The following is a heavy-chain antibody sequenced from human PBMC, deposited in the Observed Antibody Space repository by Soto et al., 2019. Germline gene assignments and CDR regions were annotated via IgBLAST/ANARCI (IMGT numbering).Heavy chain of an antibody. Sequence: EVQLVESGGGLVQPGGSLKLSCTASGFRVTDSAMDWVRQAAGKGLEWVGRIRSKGNIHATTYGESVKGRFSISRDESQNMVYLQMTSLKIEETAVYYCARHKGYVYGRNSLDDWGQGTLVTVSS. D-gene: IGHD2-15*01. V-gene: IGHV3-73*02. CDR1: GFRVTDSA. J-gene: IGHJ4*02. CDR3: ARHKGYVYGRNSLDD. CDR2: IRSKGNIHAT.